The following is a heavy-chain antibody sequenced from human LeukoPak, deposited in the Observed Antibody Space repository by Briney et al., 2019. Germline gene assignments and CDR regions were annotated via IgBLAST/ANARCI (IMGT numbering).Heavy chain of an antibody. CDR2: IRSKTDGGTT. D-gene: IGHD3-9*01. V-gene: IGHV3-15*01. CDR3: AKFLVVTKGAFDI. J-gene: IGHJ3*02. Sequence: GGSLRLSCVASGFTLKNAWMSWVRQAPGKGLEWVGRIRSKTDGGTTDYAAPVKGRFAISRDDSKNTLYLQMNSLRAEDTAVYYCAKFLVVTKGAFDIWGQGTMVTVSS. CDR1: GFTLKNAW.